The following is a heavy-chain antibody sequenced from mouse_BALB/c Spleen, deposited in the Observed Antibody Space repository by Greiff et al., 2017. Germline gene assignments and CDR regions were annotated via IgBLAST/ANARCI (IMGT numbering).Heavy chain of an antibody. CDR2: IDPETGGT. D-gene: IGHD1-1*01. CDR1: GYTFTDYE. CDR3: TRHPSHYYGSSLWYFDV. J-gene: IGHJ1*01. Sequence: QVQLQHSGAELVRPGASVTLSCKASGYTFTDYEMHWVKQTPVHGLEWIGAIDPETGGTAYNQKFKGKATLTADKSSSTAYMELRSLTSEDSAVYYCTRHPSHYYGSSLWYFDVWGAGTTVTVSS. V-gene: IGHV1-15*01.